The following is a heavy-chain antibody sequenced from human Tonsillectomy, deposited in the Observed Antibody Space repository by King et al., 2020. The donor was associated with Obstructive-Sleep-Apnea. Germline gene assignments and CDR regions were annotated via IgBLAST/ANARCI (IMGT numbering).Heavy chain of an antibody. CDR2: ISSSSTI. Sequence: VQLVESGGGLVQPGGSLRLSCAASGFTFSSYSMNWVRQAPGKGLEWVSYISSSSTIYYADSVKGRFTISRDNAKNSLYLQMNSLRAEDTAVYYCARGYSSSWYYFDYWGQGTLVTVSS. D-gene: IGHD6-13*01. V-gene: IGHV3-48*04. CDR1: GFTFSSYS. J-gene: IGHJ4*02. CDR3: ARGYSSSWYYFDY.